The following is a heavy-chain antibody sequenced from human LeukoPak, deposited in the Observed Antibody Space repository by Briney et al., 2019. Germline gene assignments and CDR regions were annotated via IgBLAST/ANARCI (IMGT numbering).Heavy chain of an antibody. CDR2: IYYSGST. J-gene: IGHJ4*02. Sequence: PSETLSLTCTVSGGSTSSGGYYWSWIRQHPGKGLEWIGYIYYSGSTYYNPSLKSRVTISVDTSKNQFSLKLSSVTAADTAVYYCARLAAAGTGFDYWGQGTLVTVSS. CDR3: ARLAAAGTGFDY. D-gene: IGHD6-13*01. CDR1: GGSTSSGGYY. V-gene: IGHV4-31*03.